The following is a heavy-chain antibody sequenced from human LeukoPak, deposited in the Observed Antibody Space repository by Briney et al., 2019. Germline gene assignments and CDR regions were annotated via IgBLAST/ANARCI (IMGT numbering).Heavy chain of an antibody. J-gene: IGHJ6*03. CDR1: GGSISSYY. Sequence: SETLSLTCTVSGGSISSYYWSWIRQPPGKGLEWIGYIYYSGSTNYNPSLKSRVTISVDTSKNQFSLKLSSVTAADTAVYYCARLRGGMYYYYYMDVWGKGTTVTISS. D-gene: IGHD3-10*01. CDR2: IYYSGST. V-gene: IGHV4-59*01. CDR3: ARLRGGMYYYYYMDV.